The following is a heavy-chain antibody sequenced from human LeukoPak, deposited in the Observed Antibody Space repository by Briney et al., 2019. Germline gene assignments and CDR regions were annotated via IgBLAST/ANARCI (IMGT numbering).Heavy chain of an antibody. Sequence: SETLSLTCAVYGGSFSGYYWSWIRQPPGKGLEWIGEINHSGSTNYNPSLKSRVTISVDTSKNQFSLRLSSVTAADTAVYYCARGPRIAVAGRRSWFDPWGQGTLVTVSS. CDR1: GGSFSGYY. CDR2: INHSGST. V-gene: IGHV4-34*01. D-gene: IGHD6-19*01. CDR3: ARGPRIAVAGRRSWFDP. J-gene: IGHJ5*02.